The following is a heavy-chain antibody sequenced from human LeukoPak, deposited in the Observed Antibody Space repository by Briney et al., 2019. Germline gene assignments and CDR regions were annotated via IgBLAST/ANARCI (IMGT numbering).Heavy chain of an antibody. Sequence: GGSLRLSCAASGFIFSTYAMSWVRLAPGRGLEWVSGISAGGGYTYYADSVKGRFTISRDNSKNTLYLQMNSLRAEDTAVYYCAKAGSGDSSGYYHSYYFDYWGQGTLVTVSS. V-gene: IGHV3-23*01. CDR2: ISAGGGYT. CDR1: GFIFSTYA. CDR3: AKAGSGDSSGYYHSYYFDY. D-gene: IGHD3-22*01. J-gene: IGHJ4*02.